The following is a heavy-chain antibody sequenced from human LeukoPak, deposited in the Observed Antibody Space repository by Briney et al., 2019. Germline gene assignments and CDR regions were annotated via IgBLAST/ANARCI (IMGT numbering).Heavy chain of an antibody. V-gene: IGHV3-23*01. CDR3: GRDEPISMVRGVIDY. J-gene: IGHJ4*02. CDR2: ISGSGGST. Sequence: PGGSLRLSCAASGFTFSSYAMSWVRQAPGKGLEWVSAISGSGGSTYYADSVKGRFTISRDNAKNSLYLQMNSLRAEDTAVYYCGRDEPISMVRGVIDYWGQGTLVTVSS. CDR1: GFTFSSYA. D-gene: IGHD3-10*01.